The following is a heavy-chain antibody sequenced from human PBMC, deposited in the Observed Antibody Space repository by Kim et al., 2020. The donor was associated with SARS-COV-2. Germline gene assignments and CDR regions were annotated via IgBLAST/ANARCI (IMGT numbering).Heavy chain of an antibody. CDR3: ARGGSSGTPCFDP. J-gene: IGHJ5*02. D-gene: IGHD1-7*01. V-gene: IGHV3-21*01. Sequence: YAHSVKGRFTISTDDAQNSLYLQMNSLSAEGTAVYYCARGGSSGTPCFDPWRQGTLVTVSS.